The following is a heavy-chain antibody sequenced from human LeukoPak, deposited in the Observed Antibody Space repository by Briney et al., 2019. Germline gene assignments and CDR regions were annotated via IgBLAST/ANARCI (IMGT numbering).Heavy chain of an antibody. CDR1: GFTFSSYG. V-gene: IGHV3-30*03. CDR2: ISYDGNNK. J-gene: IGHJ3*02. CDR3: ARGPNYNILTGWRKTYNAFDI. D-gene: IGHD3-9*01. Sequence: PGGSLRLSCAASGFTFSSYGMHWVRQAPGKGLEWVAVISYDGNNKYYADSVKGRFTISRDNSKNTLYLQMNSLRAEDTAVYYCARGPNYNILTGWRKTYNAFDIWGQGTMVTVSS.